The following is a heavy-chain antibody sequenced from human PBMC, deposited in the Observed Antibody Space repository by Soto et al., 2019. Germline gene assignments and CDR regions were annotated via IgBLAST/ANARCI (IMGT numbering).Heavy chain of an antibody. J-gene: IGHJ4*02. CDR1: GFTFSSYS. D-gene: IGHD3-16*02. Sequence: EVQLVESGGGLVKPGGSLRLSCAASGFTFSSYSMNWVRQAPGKGLEWVSSISSSSSYIYYADSVKGRFTISRDNAKNSLYLQMNSLRAEDTAVYYCAEEAGELSTRSFDYWGQGTLVTVSS. V-gene: IGHV3-21*01. CDR2: ISSSSSYI. CDR3: AEEAGELSTRSFDY.